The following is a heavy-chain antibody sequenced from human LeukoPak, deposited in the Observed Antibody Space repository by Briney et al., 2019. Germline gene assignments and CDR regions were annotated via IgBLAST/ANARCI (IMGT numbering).Heavy chain of an antibody. CDR3: VRQRADYYYCYVDV. CDR1: GGSIDTANYY. J-gene: IGHJ6*03. V-gene: IGHV4-39*01. Sequence: RPSETLSLTCTVSGGSIDTANYYWGWLRQPPGKGLEWIGSIYYSETTYDNPSLKSRVTISIETSKNQFSLRLSSVTASDTAVYYCVRQRADYYYCYVDVWGEGTTVAVS. CDR2: IYYSETT.